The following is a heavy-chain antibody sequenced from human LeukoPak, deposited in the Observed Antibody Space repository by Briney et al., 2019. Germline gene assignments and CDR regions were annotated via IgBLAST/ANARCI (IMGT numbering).Heavy chain of an antibody. CDR2: ISSSSSTI. Sequence: GGSLRLSCAASGFTFSSYSMNWVRQAPGKGLEWVSYISSSSSTIYYADSVKGRFTISRDNAKNSLYLQMNSLRAEDTAVYYCARGSRLMITFGGVSANDYWGQGTLVAVSS. J-gene: IGHJ4*02. CDR3: ARGSRLMITFGGVSANDY. V-gene: IGHV3-48*01. D-gene: IGHD3-16*01. CDR1: GFTFSSYS.